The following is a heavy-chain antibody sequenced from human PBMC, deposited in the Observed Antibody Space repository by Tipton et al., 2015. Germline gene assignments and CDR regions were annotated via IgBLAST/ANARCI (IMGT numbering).Heavy chain of an antibody. V-gene: IGHV4-59*08. D-gene: IGHD6-6*01. CDR2: IQYSGST. Sequence: TLSLTCTVSSDSISKYYWSWIRQPPGKELEWIGYIQYSGSTNYNPSLKSRVTISVDTSKTRFSLQLSSVTDADTAVYYCARGELGDFDSWGQGTLVTVSS. CDR3: ARGELGDFDS. J-gene: IGHJ4*02. CDR1: SDSISKYY.